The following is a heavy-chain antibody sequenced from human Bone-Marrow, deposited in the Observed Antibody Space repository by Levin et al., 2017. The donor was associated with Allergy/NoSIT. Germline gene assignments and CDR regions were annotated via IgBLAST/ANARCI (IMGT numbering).Heavy chain of an antibody. Sequence: AASVKVSCKTSGGIFSRTVLNWVRQAPGQGLEWMGGIIPTFGRANYAQNFQDRLTITADESTRTAYMELSSLRSEDTAVYYCAGGGDVVAMIAASLPYYAMDVWGQGTTVTVSS. CDR3: AGGGDVVAMIAASLPYYAMDV. CDR2: IIPTFGRA. V-gene: IGHV1-69*13. J-gene: IGHJ6*02. D-gene: IGHD2-21*01. CDR1: GGIFSRTV.